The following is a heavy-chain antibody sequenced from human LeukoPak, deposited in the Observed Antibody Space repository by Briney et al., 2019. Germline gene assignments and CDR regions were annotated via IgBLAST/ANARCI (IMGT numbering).Heavy chain of an antibody. CDR3: ARDRYYYDSSGYRFDP. CDR1: GGSISSYY. V-gene: IGHV4-4*07. J-gene: IGHJ5*02. D-gene: IGHD3-22*01. Sequence: SETLSLTCTVSGGSISSYYWSWIRQPAGKELEWIGRIYTSGSTNYNPSLKSRVTMSVDTSKNQFSLKLSSVTAADTAVYYCARDRYYYDSSGYRFDPWGQGTLVTVSS. CDR2: IYTSGST.